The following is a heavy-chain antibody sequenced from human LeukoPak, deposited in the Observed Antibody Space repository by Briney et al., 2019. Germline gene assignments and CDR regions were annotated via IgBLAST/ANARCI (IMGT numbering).Heavy chain of an antibody. Sequence: GGSLRLSCAASGFTFSVYSMNWVRQAPGKGLGWVSSISSSSSYIYYADSVKGRFTISRDNAKNSLYLQMNSLRAEDTAVYYCAREKEAPGVGVVVIRDYYYMDVWGKGTTVTVSS. CDR1: GFTFSVYS. V-gene: IGHV3-21*01. CDR3: AREKEAPGVGVVVIRDYYYMDV. CDR2: ISSSSSYI. D-gene: IGHD3-22*01. J-gene: IGHJ6*03.